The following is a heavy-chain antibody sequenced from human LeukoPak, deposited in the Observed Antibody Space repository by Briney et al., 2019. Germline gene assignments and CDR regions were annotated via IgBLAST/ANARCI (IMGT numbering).Heavy chain of an antibody. Sequence: GGSLRLSCAASGFTFSDYYMSWIRQAPGKGLEWVSYISSSGSTIYYAGSVKGRFTISRDNAKNSLYLQMNSLRVEDTAVYYCARFRPSYGLGSYGGNFDFWGRGTLVIVSS. CDR1: GFTFSDYY. CDR2: ISSSGSTI. CDR3: ARFRPSYGLGSYGGNFDF. J-gene: IGHJ2*01. D-gene: IGHD3-10*01. V-gene: IGHV3-11*04.